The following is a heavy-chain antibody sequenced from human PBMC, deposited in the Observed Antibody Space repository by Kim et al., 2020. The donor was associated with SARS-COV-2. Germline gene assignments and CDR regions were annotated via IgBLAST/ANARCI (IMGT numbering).Heavy chain of an antibody. CDR1: GFTFSSYA. CDR3: ARDRRGYCSGGSCPRKCYYYYYGMDV. J-gene: IGHJ6*02. CDR2: ISYDGSNK. Sequence: GGSLRLSCAASGFTFSSYAMHWVRQAPGKGLEWVAVISYDGSNKYYADSVKGRFTISRDNSKNTLYLQMNSLRAEDTAVYYCARDRRGYCSGGSCPRKCYYYYYGMDVWGQGTTVTVSS. D-gene: IGHD2-15*01. V-gene: IGHV3-30*04.